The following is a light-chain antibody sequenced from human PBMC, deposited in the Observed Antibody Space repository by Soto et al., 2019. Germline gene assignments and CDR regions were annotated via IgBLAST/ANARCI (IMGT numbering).Light chain of an antibody. Sequence: AVQLTQSPSSLSASVGDRVSITCRASQGVSSALAWYQRRPGKAPKLLIYHASSLGSGVPSRFSGSGSGTDFTLTISSLQPEDFATYYCQHFDSSPFTFGPGTKVDL. CDR1: QGVSSA. J-gene: IGKJ3*01. CDR2: HAS. V-gene: IGKV1-13*02. CDR3: QHFDSSPFT.